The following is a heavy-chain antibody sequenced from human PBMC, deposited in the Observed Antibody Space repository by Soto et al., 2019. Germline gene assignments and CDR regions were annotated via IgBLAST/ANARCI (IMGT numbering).Heavy chain of an antibody. Sequence: QVQLQESGPGLVKPSETLSLTCTVSGGSISSYYWSWIRQPPGKGLEWIGYIYYSGRTNYNPSLKSRVTISVDTSKNQFSLQLSSVAAGDTAVYYGARGYCSSTICYIWDNWFDPWGQGTVVTVSS. CDR1: GGSISSYY. CDR2: IYYSGRT. V-gene: IGHV4-59*01. CDR3: ARGYCSSTICYIWDNWFDP. J-gene: IGHJ5*02. D-gene: IGHD2-2*02.